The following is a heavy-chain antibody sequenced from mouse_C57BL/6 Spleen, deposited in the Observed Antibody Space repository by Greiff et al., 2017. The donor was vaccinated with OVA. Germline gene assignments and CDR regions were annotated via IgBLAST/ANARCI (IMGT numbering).Heavy chain of an antibody. J-gene: IGHJ4*01. V-gene: IGHV1-15*01. D-gene: IGHD1-1*01. CDR2: IDPETGGP. CDR1: GYTFTDYE. CDR3: TRRAVYYYGSSALYYAMDY. Sequence: QVQLQQSGAELVRPGASVTLSCKASGYTFTDYEMHWVKQTPVHGLEWIGAIDPETGGPAYNQKFKGKAILTADKSSSTAYMELRSLTSEDSAVYYCTRRAVYYYGSSALYYAMDYWGQGTSVTVSS.